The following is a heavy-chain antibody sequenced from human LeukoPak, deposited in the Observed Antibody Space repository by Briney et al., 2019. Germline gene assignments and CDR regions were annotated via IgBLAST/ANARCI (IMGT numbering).Heavy chain of an antibody. V-gene: IGHV3-23*01. CDR1: GFPFSTYA. CDR2: ISGSGGNT. J-gene: IGHJ4*02. CDR3: APLGSTVDY. Sequence: HPGGSLRLSCAASGFPFSTYAMSWVRQAPGKGLEWVSAISGSGGNTYYADSVKGRFTISRDNSKNTLYPQMNSLRAEDTAVYYCAPLGSTVDYWGQGTLVTVSS.